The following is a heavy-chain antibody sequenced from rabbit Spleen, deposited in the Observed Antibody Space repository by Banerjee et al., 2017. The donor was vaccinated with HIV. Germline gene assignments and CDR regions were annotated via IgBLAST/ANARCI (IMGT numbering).Heavy chain of an antibody. CDR1: GVSFSISSY. CDR2: IDTGSSGFS. D-gene: IGHD2-1*01. J-gene: IGHJ4*01. V-gene: IGHV1S40*01. Sequence: QSLEESGGDLVKPGASLTLTCTASGVSFSISSYMCWVRQAPGKGLEWIACIDTGSSGFSYFATWAKGRFTCSKTSSTTVTLQMTRLTAADTATYFCARSLYGDGPIFSLWGPGTLVTVS. CDR3: ARSLYGDGPIFSL.